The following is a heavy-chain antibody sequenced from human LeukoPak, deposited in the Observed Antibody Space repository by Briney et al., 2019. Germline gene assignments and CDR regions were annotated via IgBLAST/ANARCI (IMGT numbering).Heavy chain of an antibody. CDR2: IIPIFGTA. CDR1: GGTFSSYA. V-gene: IGHV1-69*13. Sequence: SVKVSCKASGGTFSSYAISWVRQAPGQGLEWMGGIIPIFGTANYAQKFQGRVTITADESTSTAYMELSSLRSEDTAVYYCARTFTQAVAGYFDYWGQGTLVTVSS. J-gene: IGHJ4*02. CDR3: ARTFTQAVAGYFDY. D-gene: IGHD6-19*01.